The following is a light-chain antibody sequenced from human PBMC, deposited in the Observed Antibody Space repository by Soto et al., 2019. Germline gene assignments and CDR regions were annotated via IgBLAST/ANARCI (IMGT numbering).Light chain of an antibody. CDR1: QSVSSN. CDR3: QQYNTSPLT. CDR2: DAS. V-gene: IGKV3-15*01. Sequence: EAVMTQSPATLSVSPGERPTLSCRASQSVSSNLAWYQQKPGQAPRLLIYDASTRATGIPARFSGSGSGTYFTLTISILQSEYFAFYYYQQYNTSPLTFGPGTKVDIK. J-gene: IGKJ3*01.